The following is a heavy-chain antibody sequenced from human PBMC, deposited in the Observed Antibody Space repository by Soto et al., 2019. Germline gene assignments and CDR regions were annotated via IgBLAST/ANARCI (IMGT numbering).Heavy chain of an antibody. CDR1: GGSISSSSYY. D-gene: IGHD4-17*01. Sequence: SETLSLTCTVSGGSISSSSYYWGWIRQPPGKGLEWIGSIYYSGSTYYNPSLKSRVTISVDTSKNQFSLKLSSVTAADTAVYYCARVDYDVSYNWFDPWGQGTLVTVS. J-gene: IGHJ5*02. CDR2: IYYSGST. V-gene: IGHV4-39*01. CDR3: ARVDYDVSYNWFDP.